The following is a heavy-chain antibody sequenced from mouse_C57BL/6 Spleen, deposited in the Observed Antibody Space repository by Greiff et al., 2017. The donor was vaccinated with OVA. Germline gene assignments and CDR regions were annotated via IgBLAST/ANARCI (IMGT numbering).Heavy chain of an antibody. CDR1: GYSITSGYY. J-gene: IGHJ1*03. CDR2: ISYDGSN. Sequence: EVKLMESGPGLVKPSQSLSLTCSVTGYSITSGYYWNWIRQFPGNKLEWMGYISYDGSNNYNPSLKNRISITRDTSKNQFFLKLNSVTTEDTATYYCARDRTTVEPWYFDVWGTGTTVTVSS. D-gene: IGHD1-1*01. V-gene: IGHV3-6*01. CDR3: ARDRTTVEPWYFDV.